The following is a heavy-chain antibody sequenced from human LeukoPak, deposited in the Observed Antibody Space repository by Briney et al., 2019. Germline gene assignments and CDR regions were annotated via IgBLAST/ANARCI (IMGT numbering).Heavy chain of an antibody. CDR1: GGTFSSYA. CDR3: ASSLGYYDSSGYYWDSLVGFDY. V-gene: IGHV1-69*13. D-gene: IGHD3-22*01. CDR2: IIPIFGTA. Sequence: GASVKVSCKASGGTFSSYAISWVRQAPGQGLEWMGGIIPIFGTANYAQKFQGRVTITADESTSTAYMELSSLRSEDTAVYYCASSLGYYDSSGYYWDSLVGFDYWGQGTLVTVSS. J-gene: IGHJ4*02.